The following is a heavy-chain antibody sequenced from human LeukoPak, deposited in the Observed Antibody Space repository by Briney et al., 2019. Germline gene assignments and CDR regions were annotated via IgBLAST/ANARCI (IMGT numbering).Heavy chain of an antibody. J-gene: IGHJ4*02. D-gene: IGHD3-16*02. V-gene: IGHV4-34*01. CDR3: ARVLYDYVWGSYRSGYFDY. CDR2: INHSGST. CDR1: GGSFSGYY. Sequence: SETLSLTCAVYGGSFSGYYWSWIRQPPGKGLEWIGEINHSGSTNYNPSLKSRVTISVDTSKNQFSLKLSSVTAADTAVYHCARVLYDYVWGSYRSGYFDYWGQGTLVTVSS.